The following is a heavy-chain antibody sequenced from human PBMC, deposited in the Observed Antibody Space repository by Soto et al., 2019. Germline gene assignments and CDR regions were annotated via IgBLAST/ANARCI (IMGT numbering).Heavy chain of an antibody. J-gene: IGHJ4*02. CDR1: GFTFSSFG. CDR3: AKDRGWSSADLDY. V-gene: IGHV3-30*18. CDR2: ISYDGSNK. Sequence: GGSLRLSCAASGFTFSSFGMHWVRQAPGKGLEWVALISYDGSNKYYADSVKGRFTISRDKSKNTLYLQMNSLRAEDTAVYYCAKDRGWSSADLDYWGQGTLVTVSS. D-gene: IGHD6-19*01.